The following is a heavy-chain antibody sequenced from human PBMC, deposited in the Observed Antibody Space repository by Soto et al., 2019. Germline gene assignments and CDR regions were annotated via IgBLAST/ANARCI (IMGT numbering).Heavy chain of an antibody. D-gene: IGHD3-22*01. Sequence: ASVKVSCKASGYTFTGYYVHWVRQAPGQGLEWMGWINPNSGGTNCAQKFQGWVTMTRDTSISTAYMELSRLRSDETAVYYCARGIDYYDSNPSWSYWGQGTLVTVSS. CDR3: ARGIDYYDSNPSWSY. J-gene: IGHJ4*02. CDR1: GYTFTGYY. V-gene: IGHV1-2*04. CDR2: INPNSGGT.